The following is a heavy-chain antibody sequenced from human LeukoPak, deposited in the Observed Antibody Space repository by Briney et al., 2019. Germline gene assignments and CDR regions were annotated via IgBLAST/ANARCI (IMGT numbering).Heavy chain of an antibody. CDR2: IYTSGST. CDR3: ARGEAYCGGDCSIFDY. V-gene: IGHV4-4*09. D-gene: IGHD2-21*02. CDR1: GGSISSYY. J-gene: IGHJ4*02. Sequence: SENLSLTCTVSGGSISSYYWSWIRQPPGKGLEWIGYIYTSGSTNYNPSLKSRVTISVDTSKNQFSLKLSSVTAADTAVYYCARGEAYCGGDCSIFDYWGQGTLVTVSS.